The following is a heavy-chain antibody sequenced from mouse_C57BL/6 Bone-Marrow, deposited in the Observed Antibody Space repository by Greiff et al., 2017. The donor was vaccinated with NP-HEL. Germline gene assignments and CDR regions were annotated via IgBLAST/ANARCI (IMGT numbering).Heavy chain of an antibody. Sequence: VKLVESDAELVKPGASVKLSCKVSGYTFTDHAIHWMKQRPEQGLEWIGSIYPRAGSTKYNEKFKGKATLTADKSSSTAYMQLNSLTSEDSAVYFCARNPLFYGSLWYFDVWGTGTTVTVSS. J-gene: IGHJ1*03. CDR2: IYPRAGST. CDR3: ARNPLFYGSLWYFDV. D-gene: IGHD1-1*01. V-gene: IGHV1-78*01. CDR1: GYTFTDHA.